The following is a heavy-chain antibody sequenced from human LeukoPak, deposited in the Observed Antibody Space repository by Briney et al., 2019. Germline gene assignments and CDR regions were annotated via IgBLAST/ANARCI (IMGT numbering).Heavy chain of an antibody. D-gene: IGHD4-23*01. J-gene: IGHJ4*02. CDR1: GASVSNNNYY. CDR2: IYYSGST. CDR3: ARRRGGNNYYFDY. Sequence: SETLSLTCTVSGASVSNNNYYWGWIRQPPGKGLEWIASIYYSGSTYYNPSLKSRVTISVDTSKNQFSLKLSSVTAADTAVYYCARRRGGNNYYFDYWGQGTLVTVSS. V-gene: IGHV4-39*07.